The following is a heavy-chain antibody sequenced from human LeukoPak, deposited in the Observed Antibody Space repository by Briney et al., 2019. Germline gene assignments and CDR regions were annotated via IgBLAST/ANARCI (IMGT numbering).Heavy chain of an antibody. CDR3: AKPYYYGSRSYMDY. Sequence: QPGGSLRLSCTVSGFTFSTYSMHWLRQAPGKGLEWVAVISYDGSNTYYADSVKGRFTISRDNSKNMLYLQMNSLRAEDTAVYYCAKPYYYGSRSYMDYWGQGTLVTVSS. D-gene: IGHD3-10*01. J-gene: IGHJ4*02. CDR1: GFTFSTYS. V-gene: IGHV3-30*18. CDR2: ISYDGSNT.